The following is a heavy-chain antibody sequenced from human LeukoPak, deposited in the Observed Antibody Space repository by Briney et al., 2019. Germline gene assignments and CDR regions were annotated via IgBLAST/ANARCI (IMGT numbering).Heavy chain of an antibody. J-gene: IGHJ4*02. CDR1: GFTFSSYS. V-gene: IGHV3-48*01. CDR2: ISSSSSTL. Sequence: GGSLRLSCAASGFTFSSYSMNWVRQAPGRGLESVSYISSSSSTLYYADSVKGRFTISRDNAKNSLYLQMNTLRAEDTAVYYCARDLENTDMAYGGFYFDYWGQGTLVTVSS. CDR3: ARDLENTDMAYGGFYFDY. D-gene: IGHD5-18*01.